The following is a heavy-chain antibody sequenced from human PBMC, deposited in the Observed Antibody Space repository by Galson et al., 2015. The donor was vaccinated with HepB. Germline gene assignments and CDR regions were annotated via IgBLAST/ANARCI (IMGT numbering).Heavy chain of an antibody. CDR3: ARVSSPGGYDFWSGDSGMDV. V-gene: IGHV1-69*06. Sequence: SVKVSCKASGGTFSSYAISWVRQAPGQGLEWMGGIIPIFGTANYAQKFQGRVTITADKSTSTAYMELSSLRSEDTAVYYCARVSSPGGYDFWSGDSGMDVWGQGTTVTVSS. D-gene: IGHD3-3*01. J-gene: IGHJ6*02. CDR1: GGTFSSYA. CDR2: IIPIFGTA.